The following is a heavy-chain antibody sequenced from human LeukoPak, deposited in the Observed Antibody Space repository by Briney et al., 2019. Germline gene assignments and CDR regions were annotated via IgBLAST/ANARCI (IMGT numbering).Heavy chain of an antibody. CDR1: GGSLSSYF. Sequence: SETLPLTCTVSGGSLSSYFWSWIRQPPGKGLEWIGYIYYSGSTNYNPSLKSRVTISVDTSKNQFSLQLNSVTPEDTAVYYCAGGALSSNGLGLGYYYDGMYVWGQGTTVTVSS. CDR3: AGGALSSNGLGLGYYYDGMYV. D-gene: IGHD6-13*01. CDR2: IYYSGST. J-gene: IGHJ6*02. V-gene: IGHV4-59*12.